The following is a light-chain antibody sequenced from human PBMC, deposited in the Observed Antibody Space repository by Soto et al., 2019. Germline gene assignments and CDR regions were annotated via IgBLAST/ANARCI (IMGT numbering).Light chain of an antibody. CDR2: KAS. J-gene: IGKJ1*01. V-gene: IGKV1-5*03. Sequence: DIQMTQSPSTLSASVGDRVTITCRASQNINTWLSWYHQAPGEPPKLLIFKASRLQSGVPSRFSGGGSATRFTLAINGLQPDDFRTYYCMQSSNYVWTFGQGPKVEVK. CDR3: MQSSNYVWT. CDR1: QNINTW.